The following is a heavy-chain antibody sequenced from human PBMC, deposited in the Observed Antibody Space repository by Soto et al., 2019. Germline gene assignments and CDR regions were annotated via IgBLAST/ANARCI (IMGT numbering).Heavy chain of an antibody. D-gene: IGHD2-2*01. CDR3: AKRMPALGPIDF. CDR1: GGSISSSNW. Sequence: VQLVESVPGLVKPSGTLSLTCAVSGGSISSSNWWSWVRQPPGRGLEWIGEIYRSGSTNYNPSIKSRITIAVERSKNKFLLKMRSVTAAESAVYYRAKRMPALGPIDFWGQGTLVTVSS. CDR2: IYRSGST. J-gene: IGHJ4*02. V-gene: IGHV4-4*02.